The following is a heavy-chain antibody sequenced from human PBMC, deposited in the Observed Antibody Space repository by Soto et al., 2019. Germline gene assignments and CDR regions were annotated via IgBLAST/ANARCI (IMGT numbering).Heavy chain of an antibody. D-gene: IGHD3-10*01. CDR1: GYTFTSYG. Sequence: APVKVSCKASGYTFTSYGISWVRQAPGQGLEWMGWISAYNGNTNYAQKLQGRVTMTTDTSTSTAYMELRSLRSDDTAVYYCARILLWFGEFDAFDIWGQGTMVTVSS. J-gene: IGHJ3*02. V-gene: IGHV1-18*01. CDR2: ISAYNGNT. CDR3: ARILLWFGEFDAFDI.